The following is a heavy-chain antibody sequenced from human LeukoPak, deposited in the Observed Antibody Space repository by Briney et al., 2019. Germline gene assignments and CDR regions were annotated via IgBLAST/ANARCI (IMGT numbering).Heavy chain of an antibody. CDR2: INPNSGGT. CDR1: GYTFIDHC. V-gene: IGHV1-2*02. CDR3: ARDRDGAQGGY. D-gene: IGHD4-17*01. J-gene: IGHJ4*02. Sequence: GASVKVSCKASGYTFIDHCMHWVRQAPGQGLEWMGWINPNSGGTNYAQKFQGRVTMTRDTSISTAYMELSRLTSDDTAVYYCARDRDGAQGGYWGQGTLVTVSS.